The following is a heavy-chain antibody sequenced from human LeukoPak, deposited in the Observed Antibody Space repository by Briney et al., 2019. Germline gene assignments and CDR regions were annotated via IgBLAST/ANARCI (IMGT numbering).Heavy chain of an antibody. V-gene: IGHV3-13*01. CDR3: ARAGKEYQYYGMDA. D-gene: IGHD2-2*01. Sequence: PGGSLRLSCAASGFTFSTYDMYWVRQATGKGLEWVSLIGTAGDTYYAGSVKGRFTISRDNVKNSLFLQMNSLRAGDTAVYYCARAGKEYQYYGMDAWGQGTTVTVSS. CDR2: IGTAGDT. CDR1: GFTFSTYD. J-gene: IGHJ6*02.